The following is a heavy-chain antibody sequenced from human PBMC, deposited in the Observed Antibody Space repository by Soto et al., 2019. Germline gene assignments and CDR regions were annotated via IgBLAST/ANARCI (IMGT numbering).Heavy chain of an antibody. V-gene: IGHV3-21*01. D-gene: IGHD4-17*01. CDR2: ISSSSYI. CDR3: ARERDGDGTLFDY. Sequence: PGGSLRLSCAASGFTFSSYSMNWVRQAPGKGLEWVSSISSSSYIYYADSVKGRFTISRDNAKNSLYLQMNSLRAEDTAVYYCARERDGDGTLFDYWGQGTLVTVSS. J-gene: IGHJ4*02. CDR1: GFTFSSYS.